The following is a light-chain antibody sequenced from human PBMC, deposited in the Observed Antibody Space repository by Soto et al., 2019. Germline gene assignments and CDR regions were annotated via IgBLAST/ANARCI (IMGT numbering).Light chain of an antibody. Sequence: DIQMTQSPSTLSASVGDRVTITCRASQSISNWLAWYQQKPGKAPKLLIYDVSRLESGVPPRCSGGGSGTEFTITISSLQADDFSTDYCKQYNSYPWTFGQGTKVEFQ. CDR2: DVS. J-gene: IGKJ1*01. V-gene: IGKV1-5*01. CDR1: QSISNW. CDR3: KQYNSYPWT.